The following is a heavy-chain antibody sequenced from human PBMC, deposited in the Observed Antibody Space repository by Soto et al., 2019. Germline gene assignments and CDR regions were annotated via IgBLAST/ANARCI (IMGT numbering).Heavy chain of an antibody. CDR3: AKKVHVGSGTYYFYFDY. CDR1: GFTFSHYA. CDR2: ITYSGGST. J-gene: IGHJ4*02. D-gene: IGHD3-10*01. V-gene: IGHV3-23*01. Sequence: GGSLRLSCAASGFTFSHYAMSWVRQAPGKGLEWVSTITYSGGSTYYADSVKGRFIISRDNSKNTLYLQMNSLRVEDTAVYYCAKKVHVGSGTYYFYFDYWAQGTLGTVSS.